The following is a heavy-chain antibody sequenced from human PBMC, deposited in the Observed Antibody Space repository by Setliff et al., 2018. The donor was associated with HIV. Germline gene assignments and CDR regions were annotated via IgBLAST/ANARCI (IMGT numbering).Heavy chain of an antibody. Sequence: GGSLRLSCQASDLAFSSYAMSWVRQAPGKGLEWVSIASPSGGTTYYADSVKGRFTISRDNSKSTLYLQMNSLKTEDTAVYYCAKPRRYNTYYFDHWGQGTLGTVPQ. CDR2: ASPSGGTT. J-gene: IGHJ4*02. D-gene: IGHD3-3*01. CDR1: DLAFSSYA. CDR3: AKPRRYNTYYFDH. V-gene: IGHV3-23*01.